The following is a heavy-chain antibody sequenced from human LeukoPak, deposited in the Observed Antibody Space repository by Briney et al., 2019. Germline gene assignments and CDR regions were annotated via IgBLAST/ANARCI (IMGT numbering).Heavy chain of an antibody. CDR1: GGSFSGYY. D-gene: IGHD6-13*01. CDR3: ARGGYRRGFDY. Sequence: PSETLSLTCAVYGGSFSGYYWSWIRQPPGKGLEWIGEINHSGSTNYNPSLKSRVTISVDTSKNQFSLKLSSVTAADTAVYYCARGGYRRGFDYWGQGTLVTVSS. J-gene: IGHJ4*02. V-gene: IGHV4-34*01. CDR2: INHSGST.